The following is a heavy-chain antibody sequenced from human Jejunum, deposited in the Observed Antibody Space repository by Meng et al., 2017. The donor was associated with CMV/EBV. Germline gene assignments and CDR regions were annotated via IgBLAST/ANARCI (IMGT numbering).Heavy chain of an antibody. CDR2: INHDGSEK. J-gene: IGHJ4*02. CDR3: ARRWFGELLSYYFDH. Sequence: FAFSNFWMGWVRQAPGKGLEWVADINHDGSEKYYVDSVKGRFTISRDNAKNSVHLQMNSLRAEDMAVYYCARRWFGELLSYYFDHWGQGTLVTVSS. CDR1: FAFSNFW. V-gene: IGHV3-7*01. D-gene: IGHD3-10*01.